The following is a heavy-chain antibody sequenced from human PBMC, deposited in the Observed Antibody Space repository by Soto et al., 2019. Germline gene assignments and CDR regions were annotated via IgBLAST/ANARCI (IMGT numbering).Heavy chain of an antibody. CDR1: GYTFTSYA. J-gene: IGHJ6*02. D-gene: IGHD1-26*01. CDR2: INAGNGNT. V-gene: IGHV1-3*01. Sequence: GASVKVSCKASGYTFTSYAMHWVRQAPGQRLEWMGWINAGNGNTKYSQKFQGRVTITRDTSASTAYMELSSLRSEDTAVYYCARGGGYYNYYYYYYGMDVWGQGPTVTVSS. CDR3: ARGGGYYNYYYYYYGMDV.